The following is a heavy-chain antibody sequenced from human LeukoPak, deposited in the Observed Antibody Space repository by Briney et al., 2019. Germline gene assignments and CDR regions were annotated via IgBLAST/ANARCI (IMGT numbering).Heavy chain of an antibody. V-gene: IGHV3-23*01. D-gene: IGHD3-10*01. Sequence: QPGGSLRLSCAASGFTFSSYAMSWVRQAPGKGLEWVSAISGSGGSTYYADSVKGRFTISRDNSKNTLYLQMNSLRAEDTAVYYCANVGEGVLLWFGELLPFDYWGQGTLVTVSS. J-gene: IGHJ4*02. CDR3: ANVGEGVLLWFGELLPFDY. CDR2: ISGSGGST. CDR1: GFTFSSYA.